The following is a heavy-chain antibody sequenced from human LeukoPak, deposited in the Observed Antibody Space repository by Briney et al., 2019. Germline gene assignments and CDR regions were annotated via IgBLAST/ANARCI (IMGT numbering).Heavy chain of an antibody. V-gene: IGHV1-2*02. CDR3: ARGGLPSYGVDV. Sequence: ASVKVSCRASGFTFTGYYMHWVRQAPGLGLEWMGWINPNSGGTNFAQKFQGRVTMTRDTSITTAYMELSGLTSDDTAVYYCARGGLPSYGVDVWGQGTTVTVSS. D-gene: IGHD5-12*01. J-gene: IGHJ6*02. CDR2: INPNSGGT. CDR1: GFTFTGYY.